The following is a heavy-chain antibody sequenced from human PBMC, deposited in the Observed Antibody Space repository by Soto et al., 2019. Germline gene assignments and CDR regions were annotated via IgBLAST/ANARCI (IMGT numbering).Heavy chain of an antibody. D-gene: IGHD6-19*01. CDR2: IRQDGNEN. J-gene: IGHJ4*02. Sequence: PGGSLRLSCAASGSTFRNHWMSWVRQAPGKGLEWVANIRQDGNENYYVDSVNGRFTTSRDNTKNLFYLQMNSLRAEDTAVYYCARDHIDGWKFDYLGRGILVTVSS. CDR3: ARDHIDGWKFDY. V-gene: IGHV3-7*01. CDR1: GSTFRNHW.